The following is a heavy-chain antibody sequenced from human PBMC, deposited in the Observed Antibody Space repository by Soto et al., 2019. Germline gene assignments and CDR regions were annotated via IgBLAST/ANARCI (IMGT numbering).Heavy chain of an antibody. J-gene: IGHJ6*02. V-gene: IGHV1-18*04. CDR1: GYTFTSYG. CDR2: ISAYNGNT. CDR3: ARDRVCSSTSCYMNYYYYGMDV. Sequence: VKVSCKASGYTFTSYGISWVRQAPGQGLEWMGWISAYNGNTNYAQKLQGRVTMTTDTSTSTAYMELRSLRSDDTAVYYCARDRVCSSTSCYMNYYYYGMDVWGQGATVTVSS. D-gene: IGHD2-2*02.